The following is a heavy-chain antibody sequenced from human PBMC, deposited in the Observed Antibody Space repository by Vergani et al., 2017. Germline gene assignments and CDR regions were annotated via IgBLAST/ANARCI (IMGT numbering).Heavy chain of an antibody. D-gene: IGHD2-21*01. Sequence: QVQLQESGPGLVKPSQTLSLTCTVSGDSLSSSDHYWSWIRQRSDKGLEWVGHIFRSGTTYYNPSLKSRLIMSVDTSKNQFSLKLPSVTAADTAMYYCAREDFVSARIFDCRGEGTVLTVSS. V-gene: IGHV4-31*03. CDR2: IFRSGTT. J-gene: IGHJ4*02. CDR3: AREDFVSARIFDC. CDR1: GDSLSSSDHY.